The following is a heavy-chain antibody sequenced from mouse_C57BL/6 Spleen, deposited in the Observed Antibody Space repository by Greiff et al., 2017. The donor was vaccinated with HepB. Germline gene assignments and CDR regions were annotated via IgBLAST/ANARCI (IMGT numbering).Heavy chain of an antibody. D-gene: IGHD1-1*01. J-gene: IGHJ2*01. CDR1: GFTFSDYY. CDR3: ARGGLYYYGSSGPFDY. Sequence: EVKLVESEGGLVQPGSSMKLSCTASGFTFSDYYMAWVRQVPEKGLEWVANIHYDGSSTYYLDSLKSRFIISRDNAKNILYLQMSSLKSEDTATYYCARGGLYYYGSSGPFDYWGQGTTLTVSS. V-gene: IGHV5-16*01. CDR2: IHYDGSST.